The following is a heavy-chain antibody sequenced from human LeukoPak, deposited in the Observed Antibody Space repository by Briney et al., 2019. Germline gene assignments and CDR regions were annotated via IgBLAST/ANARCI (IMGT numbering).Heavy chain of an antibody. V-gene: IGHV3-15*01. CDR1: GFTFSDAW. CDR2: IKRTTDGGTT. CDR3: TTGSYNWND. D-gene: IGHD1-1*01. J-gene: IGHJ1*01. Sequence: PGGSLRLSCAVSGFTFSDAWVSWVRQAPGKGLEWVGRIKRTTDGGTTDYAAPVKGRFTISRDDSKNTLFLQMNSLKTEDTAVYYCTTGSYNWNDWGQGTLVAVSS.